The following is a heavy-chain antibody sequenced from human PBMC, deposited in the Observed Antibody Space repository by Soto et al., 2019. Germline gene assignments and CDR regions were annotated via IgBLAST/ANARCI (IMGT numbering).Heavy chain of an antibody. CDR1: GGSISSGGYY. Sequence: SETLSLTCTVSGGSISSGGYYWSWIRQHPGKGLEWIGYIYYSGSTYYNPSLKSRVTISVDTSKNQFSLKLSSVTAADTAVYYCAREGLSSGYYYWFDPWGQGTLVTVAS. D-gene: IGHD3-22*01. V-gene: IGHV4-31*03. J-gene: IGHJ5*02. CDR3: AREGLSSGYYYWFDP. CDR2: IYYSGST.